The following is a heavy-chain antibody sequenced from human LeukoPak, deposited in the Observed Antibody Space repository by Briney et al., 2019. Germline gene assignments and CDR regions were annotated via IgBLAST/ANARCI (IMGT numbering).Heavy chain of an antibody. CDR3: AKDQGSGLGSYSWGYFDY. Sequence: GASVKVSCKASGYTFTGYYMHWVRQAPGQGLEWMGWINPNSGGTNYAQKFQGRVTMTRDTSISTAYMELSRLRSDDTAVYYCAKDQGSGLGSYSWGYFDYWGQGTLVTVSS. V-gene: IGHV1-2*02. CDR1: GYTFTGYY. D-gene: IGHD3-10*01. CDR2: INPNSGGT. J-gene: IGHJ4*02.